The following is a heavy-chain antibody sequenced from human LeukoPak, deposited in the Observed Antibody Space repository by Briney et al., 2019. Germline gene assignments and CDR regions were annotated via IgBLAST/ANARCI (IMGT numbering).Heavy chain of an antibody. CDR1: GFTFSSYW. Sequence: GGSLRLSCAASGFTFSSYWMSWVRQAPGKGLEWVANIKQDGSEKYYVDSVKGRFTISRDNAKNSLYLQMSSLRAEDTAVYYCARTYTSGWYGQYFDYWGQGTLVTVSS. V-gene: IGHV3-7*01. D-gene: IGHD6-19*01. CDR3: ARTYTSGWYGQYFDY. J-gene: IGHJ4*02. CDR2: IKQDGSEK.